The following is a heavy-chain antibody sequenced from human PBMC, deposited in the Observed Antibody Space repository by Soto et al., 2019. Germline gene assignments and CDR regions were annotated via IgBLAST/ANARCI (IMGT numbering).Heavy chain of an antibody. Sequence: ASVKVSCKASGYTFTSYGISWVRQAPGQGLEWMGWISAYNGNTNYAQKLQGRVTMTTDTSTSTAYMELRSLRSDDTAVYYCAREGDYGDYISPGREYFQHWGQGTLVTVSS. D-gene: IGHD4-17*01. V-gene: IGHV1-18*01. CDR3: AREGDYGDYISPGREYFQH. CDR1: GYTFTSYG. CDR2: ISAYNGNT. J-gene: IGHJ1*01.